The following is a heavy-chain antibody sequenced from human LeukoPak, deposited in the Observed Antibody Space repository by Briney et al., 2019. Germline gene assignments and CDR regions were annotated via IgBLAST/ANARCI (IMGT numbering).Heavy chain of an antibody. CDR3: ARVKYRGIAVAGTHDY. D-gene: IGHD6-19*01. J-gene: IGHJ4*02. V-gene: IGHV4-34*01. CDR2: INHSGST. Sequence: PSETLSLTCAVYGGSFSGYYWSWIRQPPGKGLEWIGEINHSGSTNYNPSLKSRVTISVETSKNQFSLKLSSVTAADTAVYYCARVKYRGIAVAGTHDYWGQGTLVTVSS. CDR1: GGSFSGYY.